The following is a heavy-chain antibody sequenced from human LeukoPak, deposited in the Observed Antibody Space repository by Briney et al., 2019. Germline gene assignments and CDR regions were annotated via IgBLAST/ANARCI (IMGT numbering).Heavy chain of an antibody. Sequence: PGGSLRLSCAASGFTFSSYGMHWVRQAPGKGLEWVSYISTSSSSIYYADSVKGRFTISRDDAKNSLYLQMNSLRAEDTAVYYCAIHPNSMTMVRERGSIWGQGTLVTVSS. CDR2: ISTSSSSI. D-gene: IGHD3-10*01. V-gene: IGHV3-48*04. CDR3: AIHPNSMTMVRERGSI. J-gene: IGHJ4*02. CDR1: GFTFSSYG.